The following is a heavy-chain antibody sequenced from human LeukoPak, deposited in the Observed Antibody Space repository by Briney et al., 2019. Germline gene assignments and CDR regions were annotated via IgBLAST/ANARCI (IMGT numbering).Heavy chain of an antibody. J-gene: IGHJ4*02. Sequence: PAGSLRLSCAASGFTFSDYYMSWIRQPPGKGLEWVAYISTSGSTTYYADSGKGRFTISRDNDTNSLYLQTNGLSAEDTAVYYCARGPVAGKGGPDYWGQGTLVTVSS. V-gene: IGHV3-11*01. CDR2: ISTSGSTT. D-gene: IGHD6-19*01. CDR3: ARGPVAGKGGPDY. CDR1: GFTFSDYY.